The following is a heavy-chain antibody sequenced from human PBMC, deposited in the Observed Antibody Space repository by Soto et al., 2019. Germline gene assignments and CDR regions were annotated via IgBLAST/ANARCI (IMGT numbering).Heavy chain of an antibody. J-gene: IGHJ4*02. CDR1: GFSFISSGEG. CDR3: AHRQRVIRYFDLGYFDY. CDR2: IYWDDDT. V-gene: IGHV2-5*02. Sequence: QITLKESGPTLMKPTQTLTLTCSFSGFSFISSGEGVGWIRQPPGKALEWLALIYWDDDTRYSPSLENRLTVHQDKDPSKSHVVLTLTDVGPADTATYYCAHRQRVIRYFDLGYFDYWGQGALVTVSS. D-gene: IGHD3-9*01.